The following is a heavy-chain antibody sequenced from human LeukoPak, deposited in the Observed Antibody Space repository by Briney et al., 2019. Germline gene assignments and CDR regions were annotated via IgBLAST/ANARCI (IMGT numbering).Heavy chain of an antibody. Sequence: ASVKVSCKASGYTFTSYAMHWVRQAPGQRLEWMGWINAGNGNTKYSQKFQGRVTITRDTSASTAYMELSSLRSEDTAVYYCARPYCSSTSCPEAWFDPWGQGTLVTVSS. CDR3: ARPYCSSTSCPEAWFDP. D-gene: IGHD2-2*01. CDR1: GYTFTSYA. J-gene: IGHJ5*02. V-gene: IGHV1-3*01. CDR2: INAGNGNT.